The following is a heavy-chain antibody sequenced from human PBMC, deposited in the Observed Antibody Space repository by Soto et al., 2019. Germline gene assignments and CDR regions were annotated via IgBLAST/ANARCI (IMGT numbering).Heavy chain of an antibody. Sequence: PGESLKISCKGSGYSFTSYWISWVRQMPGKGLEWMGRIDPSDSYTNYSPSFQGHVTISADKSISTAYLQWSSLKASDTAMYYCARHDNYYGSGSYYSYNFDYWGQGTLVTVSS. V-gene: IGHV5-10-1*01. D-gene: IGHD3-10*01. CDR2: IDPSDSYT. CDR1: GYSFTSYW. CDR3: ARHDNYYGSGSYYSYNFDY. J-gene: IGHJ4*02.